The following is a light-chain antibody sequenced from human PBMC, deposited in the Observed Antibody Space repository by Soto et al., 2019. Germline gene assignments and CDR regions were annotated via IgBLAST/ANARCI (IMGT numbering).Light chain of an antibody. Sequence: EIVLTQSPATLSLSPGERATLPCRASQSVSSYLAWYQQKPGQAPRLLIYDASNRATGIPARFSGSGSGTDFTLTMSSLEPEDFAVYYCQQRSNWPPITFGQGTRLEIK. J-gene: IGKJ5*01. V-gene: IGKV3-11*01. CDR1: QSVSSY. CDR2: DAS. CDR3: QQRSNWPPIT.